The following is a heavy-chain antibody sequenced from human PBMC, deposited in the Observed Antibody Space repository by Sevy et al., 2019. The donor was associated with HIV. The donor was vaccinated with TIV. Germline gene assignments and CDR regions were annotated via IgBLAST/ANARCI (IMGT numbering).Heavy chain of an antibody. Sequence: ETLSLTCTVSGVSISNYYWAWIRQPPGKGLECVGFSGSTNYNPSLKSRVTTSVDTSKNHFSLKLSSVTVADTAIYYCARGGPNQHQLDYFDYRGQGTLVTVSS. J-gene: IGHJ4*02. CDR1: GVSISNYY. CDR2: SGST. CDR3: ARGGPNQHQLDYFDY. D-gene: IGHD6-13*01. V-gene: IGHV4-59*01.